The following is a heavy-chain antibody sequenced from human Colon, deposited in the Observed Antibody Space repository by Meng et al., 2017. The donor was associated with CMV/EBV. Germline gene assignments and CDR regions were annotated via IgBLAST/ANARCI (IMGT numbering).Heavy chain of an antibody. CDR1: GITFDDYA. Sequence: SLKISCAAAGITFDDYAMHWVRQAPGKGLEWASGISWSSGFKVCADSVKGRFTISRDNAKNSLYLQMNSLRAEDTAAYYCARVAGDPLYYYYGMDVWGQGTTVTVSS. V-gene: IGHV3-9*01. D-gene: IGHD6-19*01. J-gene: IGHJ6*02. CDR3: ARVAGDPLYYYYGMDV. CDR2: ISWSSGFK.